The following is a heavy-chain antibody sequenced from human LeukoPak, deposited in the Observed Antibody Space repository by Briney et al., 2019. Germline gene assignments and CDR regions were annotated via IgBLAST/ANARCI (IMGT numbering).Heavy chain of an antibody. Sequence: PGGSLRLSCAAPGFTFSSYGMHWVRQAPGKGLEWVAFIRYDGSNKYYADSVKGRFTISRDNSKNTLYLQMNSLRAEDTAVYYCATLAYYDYVWGSYGFDYWGQGTLVTVSS. V-gene: IGHV3-30*02. CDR1: GFTFSSYG. CDR2: IRYDGSNK. CDR3: ATLAYYDYVWGSYGFDY. D-gene: IGHD3-16*01. J-gene: IGHJ4*02.